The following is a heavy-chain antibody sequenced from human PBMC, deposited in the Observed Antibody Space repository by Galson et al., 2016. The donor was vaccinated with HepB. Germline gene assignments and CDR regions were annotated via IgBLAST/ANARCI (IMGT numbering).Heavy chain of an antibody. D-gene: IGHD5-18*01. CDR2: ISSYRGTV. V-gene: IGHV1-18*04. J-gene: IGHJ3*02. CDR3: ARDASHSDSSDI. CDR1: GYTFTRFG. Sequence: SVKVSCKASGYTFTRFGISWVRQAPGQGLEWMGWISSYRGTVKFAQKFQGRVSMTTDTSTSTVSMDLRNLTSDDTALYYCARDASHSDSSDIWGQGTMVTVS.